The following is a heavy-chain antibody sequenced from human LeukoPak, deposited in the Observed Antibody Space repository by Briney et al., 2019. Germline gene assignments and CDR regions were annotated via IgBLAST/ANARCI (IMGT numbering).Heavy chain of an antibody. Sequence: SGGSLRLSCAASGFTVSSNYMSWVRQAPGKGLEWVSVIYSGGSTYYADSVKGRFTISRDNSKNTLYLQMNSLRAEDTAVYYCARGYYAFWSGPQNYGMDVWGQGTTVTVSS. D-gene: IGHD3-3*01. CDR1: GFTVSSNY. V-gene: IGHV3-66*01. J-gene: IGHJ6*02. CDR3: ARGYYAFWSGPQNYGMDV. CDR2: IYSGGST.